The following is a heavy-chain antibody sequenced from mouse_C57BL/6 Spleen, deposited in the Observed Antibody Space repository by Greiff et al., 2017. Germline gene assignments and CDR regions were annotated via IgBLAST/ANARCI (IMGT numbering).Heavy chain of an antibody. CDR1: GFSLSTFGMG. CDR2: IWWDDDK. CDR3: ARIAYYGNFYWYCDV. D-gene: IGHD2-1*01. Sequence: QVTLKESGPGILQPSQTLSLTCSFSGFSLSTFGMGVGWIRQPSGKGLEWLVHIWWDDDKYYNPVLKSRLTISKDTSTNQVFLKNANVDTADTATYYCARIAYYGNFYWYCDVWGTGTTVTVSS. J-gene: IGHJ1*03. V-gene: IGHV8-8*01.